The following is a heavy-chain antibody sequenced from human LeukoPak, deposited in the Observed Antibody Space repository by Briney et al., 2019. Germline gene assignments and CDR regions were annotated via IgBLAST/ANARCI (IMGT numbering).Heavy chain of an antibody. Sequence: ASVKVSCKASGYTFTSYDINWVRQATGQGLEWMGWMNPNSGNTGSAQRFQGRITMARDTSISTAYMELSSLRSEDTAVYYCARGPLVRLPSSFDPWGQGTLVTVSS. CDR2: MNPNSGNT. V-gene: IGHV1-8*01. CDR3: ARGPLVRLPSSFDP. J-gene: IGHJ5*02. D-gene: IGHD3-16*02. CDR1: GYTFTSYD.